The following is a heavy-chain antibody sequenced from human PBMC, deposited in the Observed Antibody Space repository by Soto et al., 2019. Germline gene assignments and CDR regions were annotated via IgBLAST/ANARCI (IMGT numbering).Heavy chain of an antibody. J-gene: IGHJ4*02. Sequence: EVQLLESGGGLVQPGGSLRLSCAASGFTFSSYAMSWVRQAPGKGLEWVSAISGSGGSTYYADSVKGRFTISRDNSKNTLYLQMNSLRAEDTAVYYCARRDGYNSYYFDYWGQGTLVTVSS. CDR2: ISGSGGST. CDR3: ARRDGYNSYYFDY. V-gene: IGHV3-23*01. CDR1: GFTFSSYA. D-gene: IGHD5-12*01.